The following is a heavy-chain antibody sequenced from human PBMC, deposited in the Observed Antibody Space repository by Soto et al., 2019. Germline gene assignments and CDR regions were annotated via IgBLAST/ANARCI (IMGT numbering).Heavy chain of an antibody. CDR2: ISSSGTTI. Sequence: QVQLVESGGGLVKPGGSLRLSCAASGFTFSDHYMTWIRQAPGKGLEWLSYISSSGTTIYYAESVRGRFTISRDNAKNSLYLQMNSLRVDESAVYYCARVGDMAYKDWGQGTLVTVSP. V-gene: IGHV3-11*01. CDR3: ARVGDMAYKD. D-gene: IGHD3-3*01. J-gene: IGHJ4*02. CDR1: GFTFSDHY.